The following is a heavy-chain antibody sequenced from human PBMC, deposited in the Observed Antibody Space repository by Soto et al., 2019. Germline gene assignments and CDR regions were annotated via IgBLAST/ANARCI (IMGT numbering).Heavy chain of an antibody. CDR1: GFPFSSHW. CDR2: IKQDGSEK. CDR3: ARITSPGYFDF. J-gene: IGHJ4*02. D-gene: IGHD1-20*01. Sequence: GGSLRLSCAASGFPFSSHWMTWVRQAPGKGLEWVAYIKQDGSEKYYVDSVMGRFTMSRDNTQSSLSLQMNTLRVEDSAVYYCARITSPGYFDFWGQGTLVTVSS. V-gene: IGHV3-7*05.